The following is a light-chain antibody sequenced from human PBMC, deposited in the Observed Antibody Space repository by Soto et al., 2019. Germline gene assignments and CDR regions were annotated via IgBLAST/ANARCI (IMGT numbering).Light chain of an antibody. Sequence: ESVFAQSPGTLSLSPRERDTLSYRGSRSVSSYLAWYQQKPGQAPRLLIYDASNRATGVPARFSGSGSGTDFTLTISSLEPEDFAVYYCQQRGNWPPITFGQGTRLEIK. CDR2: DAS. V-gene: IGKV3-11*01. CDR3: QQRGNWPPIT. CDR1: RSVSSY. J-gene: IGKJ5*01.